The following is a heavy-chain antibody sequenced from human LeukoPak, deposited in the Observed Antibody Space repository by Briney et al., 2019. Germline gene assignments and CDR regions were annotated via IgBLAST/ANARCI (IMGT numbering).Heavy chain of an antibody. D-gene: IGHD3-3*01. CDR3: ARVGGYGFWSGYQARRRGYYFDY. V-gene: IGHV4-39*07. J-gene: IGHJ4*02. Sequence: SETLSLTCTVSDGSISSSSDYWGWIRQPPGKGLEWIGEINHSGSTNYNPSLKSRVTISVDTSKNQFSLKLSSVTAADTAVYYCARVGGYGFWSGYQARRRGYYFDYWGQGTLVTVSS. CDR1: DGSISSSSDY. CDR2: INHSGST.